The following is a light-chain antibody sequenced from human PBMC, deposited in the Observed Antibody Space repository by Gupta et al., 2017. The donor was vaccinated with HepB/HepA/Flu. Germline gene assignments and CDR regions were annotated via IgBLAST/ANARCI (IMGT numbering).Light chain of an antibody. CDR1: SGHNNYA. Sequence: QLVLTQSPSASSSLGASVKLTCTLDSGHNNYAIAWHQQQPQKGPRYLMQINSDGSHSRGDGIPDRFSGSSSGADPYLPISSLQSDDDADYYCQTWGTGIHVVFGGGTKLTV. CDR2: INSDGSH. J-gene: IGLJ2*01. CDR3: QTWGTGIHVV. V-gene: IGLV4-69*01.